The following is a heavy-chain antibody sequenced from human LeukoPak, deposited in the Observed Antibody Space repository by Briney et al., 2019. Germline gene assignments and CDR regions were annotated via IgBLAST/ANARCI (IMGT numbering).Heavy chain of an antibody. CDR1: GFTLSSYA. J-gene: IGHJ4*02. Sequence: GGSLRLSCAASGFTLSSYAMSWVRQAPGKGLEWVSLISGNAGSTYYADSVKGRFTISRDITKNTLYLQMNSLRAEDTATYYCAKAPTPVAYYSDYWGQGTLVTVSS. CDR2: ISGNAGST. CDR3: AKAPTPVAYYSDY. D-gene: IGHD6-19*01. V-gene: IGHV3-23*01.